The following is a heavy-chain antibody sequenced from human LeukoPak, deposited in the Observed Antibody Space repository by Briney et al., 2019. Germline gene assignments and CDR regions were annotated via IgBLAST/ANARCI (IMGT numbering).Heavy chain of an antibody. J-gene: IGHJ6*03. Sequence: SETLSLTCTVSGGSISSYYWSWIRQPPGKGLEWIGYIYYSGSTNYNPSLKSRVTISVDTSKNQFSLKLSSVTAADTAVYYCARGRQLGGGFGYYYYYMDVWGKGTTVTVSS. CDR1: GGSISSYY. CDR2: IYYSGST. D-gene: IGHD6-6*01. V-gene: IGHV4-59*01. CDR3: ARGRQLGGGFGYYYYYMDV.